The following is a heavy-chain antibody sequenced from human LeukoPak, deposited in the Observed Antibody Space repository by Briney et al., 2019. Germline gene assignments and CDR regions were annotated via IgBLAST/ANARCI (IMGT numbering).Heavy chain of an antibody. V-gene: IGHV3-23*01. CDR2: ISGGGST. CDR3: PEGRDWNWYFDL. J-gene: IGHJ2*01. D-gene: IGHD2-21*02. Sequence: GGSLRLSCAASGFTFSSYAMTWVRQAPGKGLEWVSTISGGGSTYYADSVKGRFTISRDNSKNTLYLQMNSLSAEDAALYYCPEGRDWNWYFDLWGRGTQVTVSS. CDR1: GFTFSSYA.